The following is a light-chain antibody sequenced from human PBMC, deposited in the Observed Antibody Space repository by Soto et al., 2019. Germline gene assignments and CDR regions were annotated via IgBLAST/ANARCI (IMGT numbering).Light chain of an antibody. CDR1: SSDVGGYNY. J-gene: IGLJ3*02. Sequence: QSALTQPPSASGSPGQSVTISCTGTSSDVGGYNYVSWYQQHPGKAPKLMIYEVSKRPSGVPDRFSGSKSGNTASLTVSGLQAEDEADYYCSSYAGSNHNWVFGGGTMLTVL. CDR3: SSYAGSNHNWV. V-gene: IGLV2-8*01. CDR2: EVS.